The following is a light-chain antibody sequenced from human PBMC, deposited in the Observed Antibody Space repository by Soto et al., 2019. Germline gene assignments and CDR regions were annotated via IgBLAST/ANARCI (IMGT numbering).Light chain of an antibody. V-gene: IGLV2-8*01. Sequence: QSVLTQPPSASGSPGQSVTISCTGTSSDVGGYNYVSWYQHHPGKAPKLMIYDVSKRPSGVPDRFSGSKSGNTASLTVSGLQADDEADYYSSSYAGTNTFGVVFGGGTKVTVL. CDR2: DVS. CDR3: SSYAGTNTFGVV. CDR1: SSDVGGYNY. J-gene: IGLJ2*01.